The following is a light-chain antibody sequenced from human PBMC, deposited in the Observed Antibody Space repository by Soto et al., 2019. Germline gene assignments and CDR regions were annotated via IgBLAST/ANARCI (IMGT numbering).Light chain of an antibody. CDR2: LGS. J-gene: IGKJ4*01. CDR1: QSLLHSNGYNY. V-gene: IGKV2-28*01. CDR3: MQALQTLLT. Sequence: DIVMTQSPLSLPVTPGEPASISCRSSQSLLHSNGYNYLDWYLQKPGQSPQLLIYLGSNRYSGVPDRFSGSGSGTDFTLKISRVEAEDVGVYYCMQALQTLLTFGGGTKVEIK.